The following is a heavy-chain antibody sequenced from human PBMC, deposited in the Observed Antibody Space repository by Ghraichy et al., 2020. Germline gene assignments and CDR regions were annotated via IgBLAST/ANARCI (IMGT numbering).Heavy chain of an antibody. D-gene: IGHD3-10*01. Sequence: SETLSLTCTVSGGSISSYYWSWIRQPPGKGLEWIGYIYYSGSTNTNHNPSLKSRVTISVDPSKNQFSLKLTSVTAADTAVYYCARRFGGSFDYWGQGTLVTVSS. CDR2: IYYSGSTNT. CDR1: GGSISSYY. V-gene: IGHV4-59*08. CDR3: ARRFGGSFDY. J-gene: IGHJ4*02.